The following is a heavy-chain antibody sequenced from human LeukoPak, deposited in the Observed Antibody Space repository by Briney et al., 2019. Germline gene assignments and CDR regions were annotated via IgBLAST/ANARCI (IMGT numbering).Heavy chain of an antibody. V-gene: IGHV1-69*06. CDR1: GGTFSSYA. J-gene: IGHJ6*03. CDR2: IIPIFGTA. CDR3: ATSPMDV. Sequence: CSVKVSCKASGGTFSSYAISWVRPAPGKGLEWMGGIIPIFGTANYAQKFQGRVTMTEDTSTDTAYMELSSLRSEDTAVYYCATSPMDVWGKGTTVTVSS.